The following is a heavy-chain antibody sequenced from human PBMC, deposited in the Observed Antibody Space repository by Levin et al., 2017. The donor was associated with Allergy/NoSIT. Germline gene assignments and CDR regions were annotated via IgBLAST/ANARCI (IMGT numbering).Heavy chain of an antibody. D-gene: IGHD2-2*02. CDR3: ARGRGVVPAAIRYLDLDY. CDR2: INHSGST. Sequence: PSETLSLTCAVYGGSFSGYYWSWIRQPPGKGLEWIGEINHSGSTNYNPSLKSRVTISVDTSKNQFSLKVSSVTAADTAVYYCARGRGVVPAAIRYLDLDYWGQGTLVTVSS. CDR1: GGSFSGYY. V-gene: IGHV4-34*01. J-gene: IGHJ4*02.